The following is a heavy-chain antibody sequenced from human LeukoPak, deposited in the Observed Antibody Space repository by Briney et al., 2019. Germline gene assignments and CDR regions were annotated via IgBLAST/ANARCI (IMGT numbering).Heavy chain of an antibody. V-gene: IGHV4-59*08. CDR1: GGSISSYY. D-gene: IGHD5-24*01. CDR3: ARHEMARWAFDI. J-gene: IGHJ3*02. CDR2: IYYSGST. Sequence: SETLSLTCTVSGGSISSYYWSWIRQPPGKGLEWIGYIYYSGSTNYNPSLKSRVTISVDTSKNQFSLKLSSVTAADTAVYYCARHEMARWAFDIWGQGTMDTVSS.